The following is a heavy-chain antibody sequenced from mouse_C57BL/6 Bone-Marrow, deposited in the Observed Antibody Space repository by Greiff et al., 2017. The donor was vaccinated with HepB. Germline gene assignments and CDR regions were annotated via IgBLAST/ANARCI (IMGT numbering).Heavy chain of an antibody. CDR1: GYSFTGYY. V-gene: IGHV1-42*01. J-gene: IGHJ2*01. CDR2: INPSTGGT. CDR3: ARSETFDY. Sequence: EVKLQQSGPELVKPGASVKISCKASGYSFTGYYMNWVKQSPEKSLEWIGEINPSTGGTTYNQKFKAKATLTVDKSSSTAYMQLKSLTSEDSAVYYCARSETFDYWGQGTTLTVSS.